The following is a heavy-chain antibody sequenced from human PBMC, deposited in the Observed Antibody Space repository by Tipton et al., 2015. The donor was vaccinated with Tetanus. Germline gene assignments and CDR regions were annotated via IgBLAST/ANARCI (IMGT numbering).Heavy chain of an antibody. CDR3: AREVPAAGHFDS. Sequence: TLSLTCTVSGGSMSNNYWSWIRQPPGKGLEWIGYVYYNGNTHYNPALKSRVTISVDTSKNQFSLKLSSVTAADTAIYYCAREVPAAGHFDSWGQGTLVTVSS. CDR2: VYYNGNT. J-gene: IGHJ4*02. V-gene: IGHV4-59*01. CDR1: GGSMSNNY. D-gene: IGHD2-2*01.